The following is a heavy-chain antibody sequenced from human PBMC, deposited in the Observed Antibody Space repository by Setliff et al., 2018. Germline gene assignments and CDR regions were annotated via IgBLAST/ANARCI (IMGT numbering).Heavy chain of an antibody. CDR1: GGSISSSNW. J-gene: IGHJ5*02. CDR3: ARGGIAVAGYPYNWFDP. Sequence: SETLSLTCAVSGGSISSSNWWSGFRRHPGKGREGGGDIYHSGSTNYNPTLKSRVTISVDKSKNQYSLKLSSVTAADTAVYYCARGGIAVAGYPYNWFDPWGQGTLVTVSS. CDR2: IYHSGST. D-gene: IGHD6-19*01. V-gene: IGHV4-4*02.